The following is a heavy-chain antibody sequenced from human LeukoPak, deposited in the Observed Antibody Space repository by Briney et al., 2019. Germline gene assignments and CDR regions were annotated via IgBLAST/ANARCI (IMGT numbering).Heavy chain of an antibody. CDR3: AKGHTTLLWFGEFAFDI. J-gene: IGHJ3*02. CDR1: GFTFSSYW. V-gene: IGHV3-74*01. Sequence: PGGSLRLSCAASGFTFSSYWMHWVRQAPGKGLVWVSRINSDGSSTSYADSVKGRFTISRDNAKNTLYLQMNSLRAEDTAVYYCAKGHTTLLWFGEFAFDIWGQGTMVTVSS. CDR2: INSDGSST. D-gene: IGHD3-10*01.